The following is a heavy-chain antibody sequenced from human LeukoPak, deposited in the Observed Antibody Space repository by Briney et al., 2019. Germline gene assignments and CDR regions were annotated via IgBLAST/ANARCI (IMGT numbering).Heavy chain of an antibody. CDR3: ARGEASLGYFDY. V-gene: IGHV3-23*01. Sequence: GGSLRLSCAASGFTFSSYAMSWVRQAPGKGLEWASAISGSGGSTYYADSVKGRFTISRDNSKNTLYLQMNSLRAEDTAVYYCARGEASLGYFDYWGQGTLVTVSS. D-gene: IGHD1-26*01. J-gene: IGHJ4*02. CDR2: ISGSGGST. CDR1: GFTFSSYA.